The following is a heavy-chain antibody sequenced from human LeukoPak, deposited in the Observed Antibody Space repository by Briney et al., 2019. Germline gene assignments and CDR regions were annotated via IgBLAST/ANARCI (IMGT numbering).Heavy chain of an antibody. CDR1: GYSFGNYW. J-gene: IGHJ4*02. CDR2: INPSGSDT. CDR3: ARRGEGPIGGSGY. V-gene: IGHV5-51*01. Sequence: GESLKISCKGSGYSFGNYWIGWVRQMPGKGLEWMGIINPSGSDTRYGPSFQGQVTISDEKSITTAYLQWSSLKASDTAMYYCARRGEGPIGGSGYWGQGTLVTVSS. D-gene: IGHD3-10*01.